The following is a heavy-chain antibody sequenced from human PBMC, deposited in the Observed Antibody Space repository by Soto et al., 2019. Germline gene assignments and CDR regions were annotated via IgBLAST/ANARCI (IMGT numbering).Heavy chain of an antibody. CDR1: GGTFSSYA. CDR3: ARDSRASSGWYYFDY. D-gene: IGHD6-19*01. CDR2: IIPIFGTA. Sequence: GASVKVSCKASGGTFSSYAISWVRQAPGQGLEWMGGIIPIFGTANYAQKFQGRVTITADESTSTAYMELSSLRSEDTAVYYCARDSRASSGWYYFDYWGQGTLVTAPQ. J-gene: IGHJ4*02. V-gene: IGHV1-69*13.